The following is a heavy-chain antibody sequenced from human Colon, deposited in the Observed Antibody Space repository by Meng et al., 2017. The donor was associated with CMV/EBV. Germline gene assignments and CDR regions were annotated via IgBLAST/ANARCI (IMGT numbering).Heavy chain of an antibody. CDR3: ARGQSYCSGGSCQTFFDY. CDR1: GAFSGYY. J-gene: IGHJ4*02. CDR2: IYHTGTT. Sequence: GAFSGYYWNLIRQHPGKGLEWIGEIYHTGTTHYNPSLKSRVIVSVGTSKNQFSLKLTSMTAADTAVYYCARGQSYCSGGSCQTFFDYWGQGTLVTVSS. D-gene: IGHD2-15*01. V-gene: IGHV4-34*01.